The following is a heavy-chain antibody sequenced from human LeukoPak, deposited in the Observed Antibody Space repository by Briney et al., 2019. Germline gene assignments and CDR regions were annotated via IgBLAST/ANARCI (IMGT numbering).Heavy chain of an antibody. Sequence: ASVKVSCKASGYTFTSYGIGWVRRAPAQGLEWIGWISAYNGNTNYAQKLQGRVTMTTDTSTSTAYMELRSLRSDDTAVYYCARDGLGYDYVWGSYRYKGGDYWGQGTLVTVSS. J-gene: IGHJ4*02. V-gene: IGHV1-18*01. D-gene: IGHD3-16*02. CDR1: GYTFTSYG. CDR2: ISAYNGNT. CDR3: ARDGLGYDYVWGSYRYKGGDY.